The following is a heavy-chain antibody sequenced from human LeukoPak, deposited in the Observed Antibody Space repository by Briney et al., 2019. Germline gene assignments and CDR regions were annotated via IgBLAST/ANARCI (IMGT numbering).Heavy chain of an antibody. J-gene: IGHJ4*02. CDR3: AGVALGGRGYYFDY. CDR1: GGSISSYY. Sequence: PSETLSLTCTVSGGSISSYYWSWIRQPPGKGLEWIGYIYYSGSTNYNPSLKSRVTISVDTSKNQFSLKLSSVTAADTAVYYCAGVALGGRGYYFDYWGQGTLVTVSS. D-gene: IGHD3-16*01. V-gene: IGHV4-59*01. CDR2: IYYSGST.